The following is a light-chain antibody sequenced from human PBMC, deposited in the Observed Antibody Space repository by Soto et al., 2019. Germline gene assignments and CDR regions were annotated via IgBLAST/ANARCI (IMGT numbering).Light chain of an antibody. V-gene: IGLV1-51*01. CDR3: GTWDDRLDGDYV. J-gene: IGLJ1*01. Sequence: QSVLTQPPSVSAAPGQQVTISCSGSSSNIGDNYVSWYQHLPGTAPKLVVYDNDRRPSGISGRFSGSKSGTSATLVITGLQTGDEADYYCGTWDDRLDGDYVFGTGTKLTVL. CDR1: SSNIGDNY. CDR2: DND.